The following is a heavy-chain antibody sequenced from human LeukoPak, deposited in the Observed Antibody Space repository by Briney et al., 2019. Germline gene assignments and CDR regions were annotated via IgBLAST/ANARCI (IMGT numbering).Heavy chain of an antibody. CDR2: ISGSGGST. J-gene: IGHJ4*02. Sequence: GGSLRLSCAASGFTFSSYAMSWVRQAPGKGLEWVSAISGSGGSTYYADSVKGRFTISRDNSKNTLYLQMNSLRAEDTAVYYCAKDQSGWYQSSHYFAYWGQGTLVTVSS. CDR3: AKDQSGWYQSSHYFAY. D-gene: IGHD6-19*01. CDR1: GFTFSSYA. V-gene: IGHV3-23*01.